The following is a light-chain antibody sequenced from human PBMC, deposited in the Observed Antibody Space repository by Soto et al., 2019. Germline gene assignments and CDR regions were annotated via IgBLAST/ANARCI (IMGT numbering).Light chain of an antibody. CDR2: TTS. J-gene: IGKJ1*01. CDR3: QQGFSRPRT. Sequence: DIQFTQSPSFLAASVGGTVTITCRASQALSNYLAWYQQRPGKAPKLLIYTTSNLESGVPSRFSGSGSGTDFTLTINNLQPEDFGTYFCQQGFSRPRTFGLGTKVDIK. CDR1: QALSNY. V-gene: IGKV1-39*01.